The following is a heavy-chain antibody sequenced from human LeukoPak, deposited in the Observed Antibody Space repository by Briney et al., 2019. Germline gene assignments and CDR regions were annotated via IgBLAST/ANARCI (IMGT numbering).Heavy chain of an antibody. CDR2: IYYSGST. D-gene: IGHD2-15*01. CDR3: AGVAVAAYHREYYFDY. CDR1: GGSISSYC. J-gene: IGHJ4*02. V-gene: IGHV4-59*01. Sequence: PSETLSLTCTVSGGSISSYCWSWIRQPPGKGLEWIGYIYYSGSTNYNPSIKSPVTISVDTSKNQFSLKLSSVTAADTAVYYCAGVAVAAYHREYYFDYWGQGTLVTVSS.